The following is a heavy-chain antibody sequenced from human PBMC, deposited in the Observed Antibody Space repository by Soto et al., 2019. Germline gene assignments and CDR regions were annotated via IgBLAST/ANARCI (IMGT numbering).Heavy chain of an antibody. CDR3: MADPPEQIQLRQDDGAFDI. V-gene: IGHV1-58*01. Sequence: SVNFYVNASGFTFTSAGVQWVRQTRGQRLEWMGWIVVASGDTNNAQKFQERVTITRDVYKSTAYMDLSSLRSEDTAVYYCMADPPEQIQLRQDDGAFDIWGQGTMVNVS. CDR1: GFTFTSAG. J-gene: IGHJ3*02. D-gene: IGHD1-1*01. CDR2: IVVASGDT.